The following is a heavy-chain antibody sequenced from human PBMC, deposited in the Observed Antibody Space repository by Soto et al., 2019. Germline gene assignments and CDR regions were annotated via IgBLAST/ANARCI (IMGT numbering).Heavy chain of an antibody. V-gene: IGHV3-11*01. Sequence: GGSLRLSCTASGFSISDYYMYWIRQSPGKGQEWLSCSSSSGSSRYYADSVKGRFIISRDNSKNSLYLQMDSLRVEDTAVYYCARDRYTNYVNYFGPWGQGTLVTVSS. CDR3: ARDRYTNYVNYFGP. D-gene: IGHD2-2*02. CDR2: SSSSGSSR. J-gene: IGHJ5*02. CDR1: GFSISDYY.